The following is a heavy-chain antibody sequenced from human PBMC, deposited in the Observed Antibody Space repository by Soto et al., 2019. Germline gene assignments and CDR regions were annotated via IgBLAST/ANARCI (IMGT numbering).Heavy chain of an antibody. CDR2: ISGSGGST. D-gene: IGHD3-16*01. CDR3: AKDLRDLCYLYCLPPYYFDF. Sequence: PGGSLRLSCAASGFTFSSYAMSWVRQAPGKGLEWVSAISGSGGSTYYADSVKGRFTISRDNSKNTLYLQMNSLGAEDTAVYYCAKDLRDLCYLYCLPPYYFDFWGQGTLVTVSS. V-gene: IGHV3-23*01. J-gene: IGHJ4*02. CDR1: GFTFSSYA.